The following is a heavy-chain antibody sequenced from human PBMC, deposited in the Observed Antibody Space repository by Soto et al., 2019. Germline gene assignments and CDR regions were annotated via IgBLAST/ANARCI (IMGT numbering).Heavy chain of an antibody. V-gene: IGHV4-39*01. CDR1: GGSISSSGYY. CDR2: IYYSGDT. Sequence: QLQLQESGPGLVKPSETLSLTCTVSGGSISSSGYYWGWIRQPPGKGLEWIGSIYYSGDTYFYPSLRSRVTLSVDTSKNQFSLKLSSVTAADTAIYYCVRGGRYYMQETYYFDYWGQGTLVTVSS. J-gene: IGHJ4*02. CDR3: VRGGRYYMQETYYFDY. D-gene: IGHD3-10*01.